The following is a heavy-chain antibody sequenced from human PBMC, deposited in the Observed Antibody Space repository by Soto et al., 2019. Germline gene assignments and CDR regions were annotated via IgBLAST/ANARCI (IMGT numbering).Heavy chain of an antibody. CDR3: AKDRSGKTWSSYYGMDV. CDR1: GFTFSYYG. D-gene: IGHD1-26*01. CDR2: ISFDGSRQ. J-gene: IGHJ6*02. V-gene: IGHV3-30*18. Sequence: GGSLRLSCAASGFTFSYYGMHWVRQAPGKXLEWVAVISFDGSRQFYGDSVKGRFTISRDNSRNTLSLQMNSLRAEDTAVYYCAKDRSGKTWSSYYGMDVWGQGTTVTVSS.